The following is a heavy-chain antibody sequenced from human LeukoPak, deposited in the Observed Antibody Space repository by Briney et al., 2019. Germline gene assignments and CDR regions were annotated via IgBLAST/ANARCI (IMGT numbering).Heavy chain of an antibody. D-gene: IGHD5-24*01. V-gene: IGHV3-23*01. CDR2: ISGSGGST. Sequence: GGSLRLSCAASGFTFSGYAMSWVRQAPGKGLEWVSAISGSGGSTYYADSVKGRFTISRDNSKNPLYLHMNSLRAQDTAVYYCAKGRRDGYPAFDCWVQRTLHTVSS. CDR3: AKGRRDGYPAFDC. CDR1: GFTFSGYA. J-gene: IGHJ4*02.